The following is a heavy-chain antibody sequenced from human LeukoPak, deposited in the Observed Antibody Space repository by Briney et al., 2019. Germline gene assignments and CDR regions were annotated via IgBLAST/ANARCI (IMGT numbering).Heavy chain of an antibody. Sequence: SKTLSLTCAVYGGSISGYYWSWIRQPPGKGLEWIGEINHSGSTNYNPSLKSRVTISVDTSKNKFSLKLSSVTAADTTVYYCARGFSGVVARDWGQGTLVTVSS. J-gene: IGHJ4*02. CDR3: ARGFSGVVARD. D-gene: IGHD2-15*01. V-gene: IGHV4-34*01. CDR2: INHSGST. CDR1: GGSISGYY.